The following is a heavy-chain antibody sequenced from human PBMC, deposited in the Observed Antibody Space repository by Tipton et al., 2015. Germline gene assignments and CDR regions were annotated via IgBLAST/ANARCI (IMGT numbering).Heavy chain of an antibody. Sequence: TLSLTCTVSGGSISSSNYYWGWIRQPPGKGLECIGSIYYSGSTYYNPSLKSRVTISVDTSKNQYSLRLSSVTAADTALYYCARHRRASSCYGYWGQGTLVTVSS. CDR1: GGSISSSNYY. CDR3: ARHRRASSCYGY. V-gene: IGHV4-39*01. CDR2: IYYSGST. J-gene: IGHJ4*02. D-gene: IGHD6-13*01.